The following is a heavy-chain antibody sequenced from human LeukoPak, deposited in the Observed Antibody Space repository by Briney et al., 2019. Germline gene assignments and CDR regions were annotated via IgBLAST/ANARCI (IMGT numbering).Heavy chain of an antibody. CDR3: ARGRRYDFWSGYYEDNWFDP. V-gene: IGHV1-69*05. D-gene: IGHD3-3*01. Sequence: SVKVSCKASGGTFSSYAISWVRQAPGQGLEWMGGIIPIFGTANYAQKFRGRVTITTDESTSTAYMGLSSLRSEDTAVYYCARGRRYDFWSGYYEDNWFDPWGQGTLVTVSS. CDR1: GGTFSSYA. J-gene: IGHJ5*02. CDR2: IIPIFGTA.